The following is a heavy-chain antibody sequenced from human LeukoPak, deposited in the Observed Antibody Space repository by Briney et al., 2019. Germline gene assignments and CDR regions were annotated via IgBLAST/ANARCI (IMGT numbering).Heavy chain of an antibody. Sequence: PGGSLRLSCAASGFTFSSYSMNWVRQAPGKGLEWVSSISSSSYIYYADSMKGRFTISRDNAKKSLYLQMNSLRAEDTAVYYCARGDPDISFGVAGEAFDTWGQGTMVTVSS. J-gene: IGHJ3*02. CDR3: ARGDPDISFGVAGEAFDT. D-gene: IGHD3-3*01. V-gene: IGHV3-21*01. CDR1: GFTFSSYS. CDR2: ISSSSYI.